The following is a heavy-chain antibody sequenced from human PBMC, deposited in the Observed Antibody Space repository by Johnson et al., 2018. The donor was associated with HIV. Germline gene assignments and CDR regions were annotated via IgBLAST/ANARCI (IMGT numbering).Heavy chain of an antibody. CDR1: GFTFDDYA. J-gene: IGHJ3*02. Sequence: QLVESGGGLVQPGRSLRLSCAASGFTFDDYAMHWVRQAPGKGLEWVSGISWNSGSIGYADSVRGRFTISRDNAKNSLYLQVNSLRADDTALYYCAKVFKVRVAGACDIWGQGTMVTVSS. CDR2: ISWNSGSI. D-gene: IGHD6-19*01. CDR3: AKVFKVRVAGACDI. V-gene: IGHV3-9*01.